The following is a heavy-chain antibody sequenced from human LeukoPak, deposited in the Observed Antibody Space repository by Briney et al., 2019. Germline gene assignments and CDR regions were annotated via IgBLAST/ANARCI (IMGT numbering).Heavy chain of an antibody. D-gene: IGHD2-2*01. CDR1: GGSFSGYY. CDR2: INHSGST. V-gene: IGHV4-34*01. Sequence: SETLSLTCAVYGGSFSGYYWSWIRQPPGKGLEWIGEINHSGSTNYNPSLKSRVTISVDTSKNQFSLKLSSVTAADTAGYYCARQLVVVPADGPYYFDYWGQGTLVTVSS. CDR3: ARQLVVVPADGPYYFDY. J-gene: IGHJ4*02.